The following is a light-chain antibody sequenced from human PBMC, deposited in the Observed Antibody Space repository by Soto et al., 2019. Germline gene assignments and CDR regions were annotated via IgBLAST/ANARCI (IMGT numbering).Light chain of an antibody. Sequence: DIEMTQSPSSLSASVGDRVTITCRASQGITNYLAWYQQKPGKVPKLLIYAASTLQSGVPPRFSGSGSGTECTLTISSLQPEDVAIYYCQKYNSATFTFGPGTKVHIK. CDR3: QKYNSATFT. J-gene: IGKJ3*01. CDR1: QGITNY. V-gene: IGKV1-27*01. CDR2: AAS.